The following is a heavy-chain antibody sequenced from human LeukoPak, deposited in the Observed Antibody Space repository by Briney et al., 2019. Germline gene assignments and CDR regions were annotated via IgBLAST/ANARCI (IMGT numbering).Heavy chain of an antibody. CDR2: ISGSGGST. J-gene: IGHJ4*02. D-gene: IGHD6-13*01. Sequence: PGRSLRLSCAASGFTFDDYAMHWVRQAPGKGLEWVSAISGSGGSTYYADSVKGRFTISRDNSKNTLYLQMNSLRAEDTAVYYCAKFSIAAAGIFVSVGYYFDYWGQGTLVTVSS. V-gene: IGHV3-23*01. CDR3: AKFSIAAAGIFVSVGYYFDY. CDR1: GFTFDDYA.